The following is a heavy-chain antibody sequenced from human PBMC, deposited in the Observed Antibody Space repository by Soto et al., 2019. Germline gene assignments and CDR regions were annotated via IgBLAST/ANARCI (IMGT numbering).Heavy chain of an antibody. CDR3: ARAYGGDLDFDF. Sequence: QVPLVQSGAEVKKPGASVKVSCKASGYTFTNYAMHWVRQAPGQRLEWMGCINTGSGNTKYSQKFQGRVTITRDTSANTAYMELTSLISEDTAVYYCARAYGGDLDFDFWGQGTLVTVSS. CDR2: INTGSGNT. D-gene: IGHD3-10*01. V-gene: IGHV1-3*04. CDR1: GYTFTNYA. J-gene: IGHJ4*02.